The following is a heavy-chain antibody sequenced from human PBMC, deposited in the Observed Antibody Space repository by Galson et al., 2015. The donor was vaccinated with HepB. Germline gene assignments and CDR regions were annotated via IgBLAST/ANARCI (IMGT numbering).Heavy chain of an antibody. CDR2: ISSNGGST. Sequence: SLRLSCAASGFTFSSYAMHWVRQAPGKGLEYVSAISSNGGSTYYADSVKGRFTISRDNSKNTLYLQMSSLRAEDTAVYYCVKGPLRFLEWLDYYGMDVWGQGTTVTVSS. V-gene: IGHV3-64D*06. J-gene: IGHJ6*02. D-gene: IGHD3-3*01. CDR1: GFTFSSYA. CDR3: VKGPLRFLEWLDYYGMDV.